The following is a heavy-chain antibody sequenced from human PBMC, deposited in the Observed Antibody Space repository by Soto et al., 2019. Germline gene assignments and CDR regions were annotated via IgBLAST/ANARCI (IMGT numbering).Heavy chain of an antibody. Sequence: GGSLRLSCAASGFTFSSYWMHWVRQAPGKGLVWVSRINSDGSSTSYADSVKGRFTISRDNAKNTLYLQMNSLRAEDTAVYYCAREVGYDFWSGYYYGMDVWGQGTTVTVSS. V-gene: IGHV3-74*01. CDR1: GFTFSSYW. CDR2: INSDGSST. D-gene: IGHD3-3*01. J-gene: IGHJ6*02. CDR3: AREVGYDFWSGYYYGMDV.